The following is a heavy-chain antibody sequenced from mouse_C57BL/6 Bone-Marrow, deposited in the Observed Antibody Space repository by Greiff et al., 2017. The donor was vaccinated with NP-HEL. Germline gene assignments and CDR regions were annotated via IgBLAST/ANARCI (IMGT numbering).Heavy chain of an antibody. J-gene: IGHJ1*03. CDR1: GFSLTRYG. CDR2: IWSGGST. CDR3: ARNLYGSSYVYWYFDV. V-gene: IGHV2-2*01. Sequence: QVQLKQSGPGLVQPSQSLSITCTVSGFSLTRYGVHWVRQSPGKGLEWLGVIWSGGSTDYNAAFISRLSISKDNSKSQVFFKMNSLQADDTAIYYCARNLYGSSYVYWYFDVWGTGTTVTVSS. D-gene: IGHD1-1*01.